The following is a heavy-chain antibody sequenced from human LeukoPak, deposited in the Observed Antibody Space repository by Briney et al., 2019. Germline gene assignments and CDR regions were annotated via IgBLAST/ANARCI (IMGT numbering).Heavy chain of an antibody. CDR1: GGSISLSYYY. CDR2: IYYSGST. CDR3: ARVGSSGLIFDY. D-gene: IGHD3-22*01. J-gene: IGHJ4*02. Sequence: SETLSLTCSVSGGSISLSYYYWGWIRQPPGKGLEWIGYIYYSGSTNYNPSLKSRVTISVDTSKNQFSLKLSSVTAADTAVYYCARVGSSGLIFDYWGQGTLVTVSS. V-gene: IGHV4-61*05.